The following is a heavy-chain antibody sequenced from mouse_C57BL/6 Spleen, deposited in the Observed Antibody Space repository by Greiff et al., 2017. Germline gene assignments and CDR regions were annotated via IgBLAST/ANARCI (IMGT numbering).Heavy chain of an antibody. V-gene: IGHV1-52*01. CDR3: ARETGTKVGHYFDY. CDR2: IDPSDSET. D-gene: IGHD4-1*01. CDR1: GYTFTSYW. Sequence: QVQLQQPGAELVRPGSSVKLSCKASGYTFTSYWMHWVKQRPIQGLEWIGNIDPSDSETHYNQKFKDKATLTVDKSSSTAYMQLSSLTSEDSAVYYCARETGTKVGHYFDYWGQGTTLTVSS. J-gene: IGHJ2*01.